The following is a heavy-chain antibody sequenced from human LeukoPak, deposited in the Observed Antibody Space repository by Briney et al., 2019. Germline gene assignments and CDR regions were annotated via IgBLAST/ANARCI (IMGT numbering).Heavy chain of an antibody. D-gene: IGHD6-19*01. Sequence: ASVKVSCKVSGYTLNELSMHWVRQAPGKGLEWMGGFDPEDGETIYAQKFQGRVTMTEDTSTDTAYMELSSLRSEDTAVYYCATPGYSSGWGLFDYWGQGTLVTVSS. CDR2: FDPEDGET. CDR1: GYTLNELS. V-gene: IGHV1-24*01. J-gene: IGHJ4*02. CDR3: ATPGYSSGWGLFDY.